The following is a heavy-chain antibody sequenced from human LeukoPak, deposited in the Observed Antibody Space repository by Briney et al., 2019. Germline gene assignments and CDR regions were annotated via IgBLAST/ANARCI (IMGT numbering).Heavy chain of an antibody. CDR1: GFTFSSYG. Sequence: GGSLRLSCAASGFTFSSYGMHWVRQAPGKGLEWVAVISYDGSNKYYADSVKGRFTISRDNSKNMLYLQMNSLRAEDTAVYYCAKDANIVVVPARGYFDYWGQGTLVTVSS. D-gene: IGHD2-2*01. V-gene: IGHV3-30*18. J-gene: IGHJ4*02. CDR2: ISYDGSNK. CDR3: AKDANIVVVPARGYFDY.